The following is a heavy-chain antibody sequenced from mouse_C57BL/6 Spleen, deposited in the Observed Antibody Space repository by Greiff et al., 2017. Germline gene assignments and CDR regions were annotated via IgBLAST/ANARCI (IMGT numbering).Heavy chain of an antibody. D-gene: IGHD1-1*01. CDR2: IDPSDSYT. J-gene: IGHJ2*01. CDR3: ASTEIITTVVATKGYYFDY. Sequence: QVQLQQPGAELVRPGTSVKLSCKASGYTFTSYWMHWVKQRPGQGLDWIGVIDPSDSYTNYNQKFKGKATLTVDTSSSTAYMQLSSLTSEDSAVYDWASTEIITTVVATKGYYFDYWGQGTTPTVSS. CDR1: GYTFTSYW. V-gene: IGHV1-59*01.